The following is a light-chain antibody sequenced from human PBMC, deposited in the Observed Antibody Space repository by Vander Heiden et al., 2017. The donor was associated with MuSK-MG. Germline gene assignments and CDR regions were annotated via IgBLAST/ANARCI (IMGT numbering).Light chain of an antibody. CDR1: NIGSKI. J-gene: IGLJ2*01. V-gene: IGLV3-21*02. CDR3: QVWDRSSNQVV. CDR2: DDS. Sequence: SSVLTPPPAVSVAPGQTARITCGGNNIGSKIVHWHQQKPGQAPVLVVHDDSDRPSGIPERISGSNSGNTATMTISRVEAGDEADYYCQVWDRSSNQVVFGGGTKVTVL.